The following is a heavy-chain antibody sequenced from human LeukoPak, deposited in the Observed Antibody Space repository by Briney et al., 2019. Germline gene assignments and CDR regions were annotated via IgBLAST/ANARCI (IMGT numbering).Heavy chain of an antibody. J-gene: IGHJ3*02. CDR2: IYYSGST. CDR1: GGSISSYY. V-gene: IGHV4-59*08. D-gene: IGHD6-13*01. CDR3: ARSRGVPGVDAFDI. Sequence: SETLSLTCTVSGGSISSYYWSWIRQPLEKGLEWIGDIYYSGSTNYNPSLKSRVTISVDTSKNQFSLKLSSVTAADTAVYYCARSRGVPGVDAFDIWGQGTMVTVSS.